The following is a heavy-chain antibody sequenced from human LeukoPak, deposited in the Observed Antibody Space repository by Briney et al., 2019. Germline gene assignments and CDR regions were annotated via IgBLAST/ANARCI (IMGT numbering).Heavy chain of an antibody. Sequence: ASVKVSCKASGYTFTSYDISWVRQATGQGLEWMGGMNPISGNTGYAQKFQGRVTMTRSTSISTAYMELSSLRSEDTAVYYCARPYCSGGDCLRYFDLWGRGTLITVSS. CDR1: GYTFTSYD. CDR2: MNPISGNT. J-gene: IGHJ2*01. V-gene: IGHV1-8*01. D-gene: IGHD2-15*01. CDR3: ARPYCSGGDCLRYFDL.